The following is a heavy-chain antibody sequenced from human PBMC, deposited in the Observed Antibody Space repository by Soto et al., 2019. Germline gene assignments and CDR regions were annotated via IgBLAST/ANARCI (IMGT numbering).Heavy chain of an antibody. CDR2: ILHDGSAE. J-gene: IGHJ6*01. D-gene: IGHD4-4*01. CDR1: GFTFTSYG. Sequence: GGSLRLSCAASGFTFTSYGMHWVRQAPGKGLEWMALILHDGSAEYCADSVKGRFTISRDNSKNTLYLQMNSLRAEDTAVYYCARSRDGYSFYFYYGMDGWG. V-gene: IGHV3-30*03. CDR3: ARSRDGYSFYFYYGMDG.